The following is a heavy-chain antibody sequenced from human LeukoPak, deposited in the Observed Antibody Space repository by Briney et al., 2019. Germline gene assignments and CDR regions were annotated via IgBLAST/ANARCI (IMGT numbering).Heavy chain of an antibody. J-gene: IGHJ4*02. Sequence: SVKVSCKASGGTFSSYAISWVRQAPGQGLEWMGRIIPIFGIANYAQKFQGRVTITADKSTSTAYMELSSLRSEDTAAYYCARAMDTAMVNGGDYWGQGTLVTVSS. V-gene: IGHV1-69*04. CDR1: GGTFSSYA. D-gene: IGHD5-18*01. CDR3: ARAMDTAMVNGGDY. CDR2: IIPIFGIA.